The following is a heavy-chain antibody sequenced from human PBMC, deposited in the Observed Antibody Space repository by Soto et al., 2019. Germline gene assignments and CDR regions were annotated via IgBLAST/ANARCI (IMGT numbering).Heavy chain of an antibody. V-gene: IGHV3-30-3*01. CDR1: AFTFSSYA. CDR3: ARDPSVGAGFDY. D-gene: IGHD6-19*01. CDR2: ISYDGSNK. J-gene: IGHJ4*02. Sequence: QVQLVESGGGVVQPGRSLRLSCAASAFTFSSYAMHWVRQAPGKGLEWVAVISYDGSNKYYADSVKGRFTISRDNSKNTLYLQMNSLRAEDTAVYYCARDPSVGAGFDYWGQGTLVTVSS.